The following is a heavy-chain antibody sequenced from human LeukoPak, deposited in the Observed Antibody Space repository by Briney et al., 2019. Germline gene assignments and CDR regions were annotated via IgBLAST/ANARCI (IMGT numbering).Heavy chain of an antibody. V-gene: IGHV1-46*01. CDR1: GYSFPSYF. Sequence: ASVKVSCKASGYSFPSYFIQWVRQAPGQGLEWMGVINPSGGRTSYAQKFQGRVTMTRDTATSTVDMELSSLTSEGTAVYYCEMKIATAVFDYWGQGTLVTVSS. J-gene: IGHJ4*02. D-gene: IGHD6-13*01. CDR2: INPSGGRT. CDR3: EMKIATAVFDY.